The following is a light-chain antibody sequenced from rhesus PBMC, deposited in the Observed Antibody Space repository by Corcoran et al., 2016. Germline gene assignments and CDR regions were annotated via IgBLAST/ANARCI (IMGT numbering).Light chain of an antibody. CDR2: GAS. CDR3: QQSSNLYS. J-gene: IGKJ2*01. V-gene: IGKV3S11*01. CDR1: QSVGSY. Sequence: QVMLTQSPATLSLSPGERATLSCRASQSVGSYLAWYPQKPGQAPRLLIYGASSRATGIPDRFSGSGSVTDFTLTISSLEPEDVGVYYCQQSSNLYSFGQGTKVEIK.